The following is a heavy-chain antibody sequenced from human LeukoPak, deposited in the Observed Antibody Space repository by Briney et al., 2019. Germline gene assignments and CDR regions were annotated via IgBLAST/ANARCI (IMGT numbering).Heavy chain of an antibody. V-gene: IGHV1-8*03. D-gene: IGHD3-22*01. Sequence: GASVKVSCKASGYTFTSYDINWVRQATGQGLEWMGWMNPNSGNTGYAQKFQGRVTIITNTSISTAYMELSSLRSEDTAVYYCARGTSDSSGYYYAYFFDYWGQGSLVTVSS. J-gene: IGHJ4*02. CDR2: MNPNSGNT. CDR1: GYTFTSYD. CDR3: ARGTSDSSGYYYAYFFDY.